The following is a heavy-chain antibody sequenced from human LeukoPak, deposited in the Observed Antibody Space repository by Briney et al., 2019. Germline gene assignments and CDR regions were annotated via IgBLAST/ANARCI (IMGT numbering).Heavy chain of an antibody. D-gene: IGHD3-22*01. V-gene: IGHV3-74*01. Sequence: GGSLRLSCAASGFTFSSYWMHWVRQAPGKGLVWVSRINSDGSSTSYADSVKGRFTISRDNSKNTLYLQTNSLRAEDTAVYYCASYDSSGYYHYFDYWGQGTLVTVSS. J-gene: IGHJ4*02. CDR1: GFTFSSYW. CDR3: ASYDSSGYYHYFDY. CDR2: INSDGSST.